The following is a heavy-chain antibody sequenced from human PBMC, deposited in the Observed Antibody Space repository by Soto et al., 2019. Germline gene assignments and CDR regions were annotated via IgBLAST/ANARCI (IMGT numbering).Heavy chain of an antibody. CDR3: ARDPPLGGWNLTPRGDY. J-gene: IGHJ4*02. V-gene: IGHV1-46*01. CDR2: INPSGGST. Sequence: VASVKVSCKASGGTFSSYAISWVRQAPGQGLEWMGIINPSGGSTSYAQKFQGRVTMTRDTSTSTVYMELSSLRSEDTAVYYCARDPPLGGWNLTPRGDYWGQGTQVTVSS. CDR1: GGTFSSYA. D-gene: IGHD1-7*01.